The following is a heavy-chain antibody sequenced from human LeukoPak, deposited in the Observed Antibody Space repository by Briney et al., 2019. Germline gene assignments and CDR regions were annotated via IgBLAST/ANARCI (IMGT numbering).Heavy chain of an antibody. CDR2: ISSSSSYI. D-gene: IGHD4-23*01. V-gene: IGHV3-21*01. J-gene: IGHJ4*02. CDR1: GFTFSSYS. CDR3: ASNGGLTVVSTSEDYGEARY. Sequence: GGSLRLSCAASGFTFSSYSMNWVRQAPGKGLEWVSSISSSSSYIYYADSVKGRFTISRDNAKNSLYLQMNSLRAEDTAVYYCASNGGLTVVSTSEDYGEARYWGQGTLVTVSS.